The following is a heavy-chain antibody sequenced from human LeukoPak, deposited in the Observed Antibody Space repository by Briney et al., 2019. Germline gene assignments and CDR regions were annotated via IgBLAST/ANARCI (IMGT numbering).Heavy chain of an antibody. J-gene: IGHJ4*02. CDR2: ISPSGDST. D-gene: IGHD6-13*01. V-gene: IGHV1-46*01. CDR1: GYTFTSYY. CDR3: ARSAGGSTFSY. Sequence: ASVKVSCKASGYTFTSYYMHWVRQAPGQGLEWMGAISPSGDSTNYAQKFQGRVTMTGDTSTSTVYMELSTLRSADTAVYYCARSAGGSTFSYWGQGTLVTVSS.